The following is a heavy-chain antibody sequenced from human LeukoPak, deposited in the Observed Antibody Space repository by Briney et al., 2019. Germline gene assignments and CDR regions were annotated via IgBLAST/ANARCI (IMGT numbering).Heavy chain of an antibody. CDR3: ARLRGGYNYALGPFDY. J-gene: IGHJ4*02. CDR2: ISSIRNYI. D-gene: IGHD5-18*01. Sequence: GGSLRLSCEASEFTFSSYSINWVRQAPGKGLEWVSSISSIRNYIYYADSVRGRFTISRDNARNSLYLQMNSLRAEDTAVYYCARLRGGYNYALGPFDYRGQGTLVTVSS. V-gene: IGHV3-21*01. CDR1: EFTFSSYS.